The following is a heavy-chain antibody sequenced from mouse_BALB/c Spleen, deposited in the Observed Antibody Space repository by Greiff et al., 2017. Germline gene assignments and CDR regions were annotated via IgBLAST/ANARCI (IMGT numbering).Heavy chain of an antibody. CDR3: ARWGYDGSFAY. V-gene: IGHV5-6-5*01. CDR2: ISSGGST. J-gene: IGHJ3*01. CDR1: GFTFSSYA. Sequence: EVKVVESGGGLVKPGGSLKLSCAASGFTFSSYAMSWVRQTPEKRLEWVASISSGGSTYYPDSVKGRFTISRDNARNILYLQMSSLRSEDTAMYYCARWGYDGSFAYWGQGTLVTVSA. D-gene: IGHD2-3*01.